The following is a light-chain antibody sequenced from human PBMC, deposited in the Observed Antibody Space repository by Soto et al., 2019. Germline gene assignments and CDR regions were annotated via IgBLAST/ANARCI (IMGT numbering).Light chain of an antibody. Sequence: ELTQALSVSVALGQAARISCEGNNIGNKNVHWYQQRPGQAPVLVIYRDNIRPSGIPERFSGSNSGNTATLTISSAQAGDEADYYCQMWDSSKNVVFGGGTQLTVL. CDR2: RDN. V-gene: IGLV3-9*01. CDR3: QMWDSSKNVV. J-gene: IGLJ2*01. CDR1: NIGNKN.